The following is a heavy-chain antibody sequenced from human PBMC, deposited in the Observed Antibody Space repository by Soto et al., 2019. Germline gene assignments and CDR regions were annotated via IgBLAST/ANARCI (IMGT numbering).Heavy chain of an antibody. CDR3: ARQIYDYVWGSYRFDY. D-gene: IGHD3-16*02. J-gene: IGHJ4*02. V-gene: IGHV2-5*02. Sequence: QITLKESGPTLVKPTQTLTLTCTFSGFSLSTSGVGVGWIRQPPGNALEWLALIYWDDDKRYSPSLKSRLTITKDTSKNQVVLTMTNMDPVDTATYYCARQIYDYVWGSYRFDYWGQGTLVTVSS. CDR1: GFSLSTSGVG. CDR2: IYWDDDK.